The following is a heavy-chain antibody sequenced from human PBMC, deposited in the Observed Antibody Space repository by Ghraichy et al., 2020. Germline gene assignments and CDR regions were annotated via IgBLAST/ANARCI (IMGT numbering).Heavy chain of an antibody. CDR1: GFTFSTYW. CDR2: ISQDGNEK. D-gene: IGHD4-23*01. J-gene: IGHJ5*02. V-gene: IGHV3-7*03. CDR3: ASTVAGFLDR. Sequence: GESLNISCAASGFTFSTYWMSWVRQAPGKGLEWVANISQDGNEKYSVDSVRGRFTISRDNAKNSLYLQMNSLRAEDTAVYYCASTVAGFLDRWGQGTLIPISS.